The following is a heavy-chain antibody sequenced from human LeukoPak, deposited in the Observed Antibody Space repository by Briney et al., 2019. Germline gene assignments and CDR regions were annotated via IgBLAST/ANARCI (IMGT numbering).Heavy chain of an antibody. J-gene: IGHJ4*02. CDR1: GFTFSSYG. Sequence: GGSLRLSCAASGFTFSSYGMHWVRQAPGKGLEWVAVISYDGSNKYYADSVKGRFTISRDNSKNTLYLQMNSLRAEDTAVYYCAKGASSGWYGHYWGQGTLVTVSS. CDR3: AKGASSGWYGHY. CDR2: ISYDGSNK. V-gene: IGHV3-30*18. D-gene: IGHD6-19*01.